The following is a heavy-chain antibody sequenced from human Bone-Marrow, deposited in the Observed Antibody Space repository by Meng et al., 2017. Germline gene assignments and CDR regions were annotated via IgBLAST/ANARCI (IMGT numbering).Heavy chain of an antibody. CDR1: GFTFRNAW. CDR3: GDDYWW. D-gene: IGHD3-3*01. CDR2: IKSEADGGTT. V-gene: IGHV3-15*01. Sequence: EVQLVESGGGLVQPGGSLTLSCAASGFTFRNAWMSWVRQGPGKGLEWVGHIKSEADGGTTDYAAPVKGRFSISRDDSKNMVYLEMNSLKTEDTAVYYCGDDYWWWGQGTLVTVSS. J-gene: IGHJ4*02.